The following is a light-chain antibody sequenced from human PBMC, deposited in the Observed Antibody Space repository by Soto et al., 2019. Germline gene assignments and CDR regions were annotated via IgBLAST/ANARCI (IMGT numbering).Light chain of an antibody. CDR1: QGIRNE. J-gene: IGKJ5*01. V-gene: IGKV1-6*01. Sequence: AIQMTQSPSSLSASVGDRVTITWWAIQGIRNESGWYQQKPGKAPKLVVYSPSSLQSGVPSRFSGSGSATDFTLTISSLQPEDFAVYYCQQYNNWHPITFGQGTRLEIK. CDR3: QQYNNWHPIT. CDR2: SPS.